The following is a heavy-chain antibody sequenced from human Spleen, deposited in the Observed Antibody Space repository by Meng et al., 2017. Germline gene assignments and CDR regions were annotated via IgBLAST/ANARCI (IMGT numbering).Heavy chain of an antibody. CDR3: ARKAGNCISTTCYSLDY. J-gene: IGHJ4*02. V-gene: IGHV1-69*05. D-gene: IGHD2-2*01. CDR2: INAVFGTT. CDR1: GYTFNSYT. Sequence: SVKVSCKASGYTFNSYTLHWVRQAPGQGLEWMGGINAVFGTTNYAQKFQGRVTITTDESTSTVYMELTRLTSEDTAVYFCARKAGNCISTTCYSLDYWGQGTLVTVSS.